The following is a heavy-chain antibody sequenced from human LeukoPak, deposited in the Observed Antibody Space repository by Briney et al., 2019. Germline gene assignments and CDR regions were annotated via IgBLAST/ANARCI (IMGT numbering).Heavy chain of an antibody. CDR1: GYTFTGYY. CDR2: ITPNSGGT. V-gene: IGHV1-2*02. CDR3: VRAPCGGGSCYYGEDY. D-gene: IGHD2-15*01. Sequence: GASVKVSCKASGYTFTGYYLHWVRQAPGQGLEWMGWITPNSGGTNYAQKFQGRVTMTRDMSISTAYMELSRLKSDDTAVYYCVRAPCGGGSCYYGEDYWGQGTLVTVSS. J-gene: IGHJ4*02.